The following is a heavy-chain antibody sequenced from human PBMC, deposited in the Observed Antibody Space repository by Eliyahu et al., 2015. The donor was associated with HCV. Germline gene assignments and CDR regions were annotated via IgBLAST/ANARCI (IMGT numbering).Heavy chain of an antibody. D-gene: IGHD5-12*01. V-gene: IGHV4-31*03. CDR1: GGSISSGGYY. J-gene: IGHJ4*02. Sequence: QVQLQEAGPRLVKPSQTLSLTCTVSGGSISSGGYYWNWIRQRPGKGLEWIGYIYNSASTYYNPSLKSRVTISVDTSKNQFSLRLSSVTVADTAVYYCARGPIVATTNFDYWGQGTLVTVSS. CDR2: IYNSAST. CDR3: ARGPIVATTNFDY.